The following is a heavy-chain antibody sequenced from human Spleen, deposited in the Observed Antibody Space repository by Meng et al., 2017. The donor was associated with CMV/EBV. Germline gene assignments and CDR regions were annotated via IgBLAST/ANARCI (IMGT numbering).Heavy chain of an antibody. D-gene: IGHD1-26*01. CDR1: GFTFSSYA. Sequence: GESLKISCAASGFTFSSYAMHWVRQAPGKGLEWVAVISYDGSNKYYADSVKGRFTISRDNSKNTLSLQMNSLRAEDTAVYYCARAKVGSRIGGYYYGVDVWGQGTTVTVSS. V-gene: IGHV3-30*04. CDR2: ISYDGSNK. J-gene: IGHJ6*02. CDR3: ARAKVGSRIGGYYYGVDV.